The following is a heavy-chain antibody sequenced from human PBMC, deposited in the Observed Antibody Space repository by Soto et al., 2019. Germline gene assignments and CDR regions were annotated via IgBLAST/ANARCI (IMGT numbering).Heavy chain of an antibody. D-gene: IGHD6-6*01. J-gene: IGHJ5*02. V-gene: IGHV4-39*01. CDR2: IYYSGTS. CDR3: ARLHCHRPTCVPRDP. CDR1: GGSINDDTYY. Sequence: QLQLQESGPGLVKPSETLSLTCTVSGGSINDDTYYWGWIRQPPGKGLEWIGSIYYSGTSSYNPSLASRVPISVDTSNKQLSLRRRSVSAAATAVYFSARLHCHRPTCVPRDPWGQGTLVIVSS.